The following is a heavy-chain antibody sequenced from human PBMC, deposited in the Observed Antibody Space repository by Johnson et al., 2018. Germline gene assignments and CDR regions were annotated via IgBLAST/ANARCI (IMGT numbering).Heavy chain of an antibody. CDR1: GFTFSSYW. D-gene: IGHD3-22*01. Sequence: VQLVQSGGGLVQPGGSLRLSCAASGFTFSSYWMSWVRQAPGKGLEWVANIKQDGSEKYYVDSVKGRFTISRDNPKNSLYLQMNSLRAGDTAVYYWAGLSGYYYDSSGYGPDAFDIWGQGTMVTVSS. CDR2: IKQDGSEK. J-gene: IGHJ3*02. CDR3: AGLSGYYYDSSGYGPDAFDI. V-gene: IGHV3-7*01.